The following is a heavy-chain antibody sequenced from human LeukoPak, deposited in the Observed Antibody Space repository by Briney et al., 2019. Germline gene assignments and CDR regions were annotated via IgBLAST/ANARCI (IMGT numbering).Heavy chain of an antibody. CDR2: INPNSGGT. CDR3: ARNDYYGSGETGFDY. Sequence: ASVKVSCKASGYTFTGYYMHWVRQAPGQGLEWMGWINPNSGGTNYAQKFQGRVTMTRDTSISTAYMELSRLGSDDTAVYYCARNDYYGSGETGFDYWGQGTLVTVSS. V-gene: IGHV1-2*02. J-gene: IGHJ4*02. D-gene: IGHD3-10*01. CDR1: GYTFTGYY.